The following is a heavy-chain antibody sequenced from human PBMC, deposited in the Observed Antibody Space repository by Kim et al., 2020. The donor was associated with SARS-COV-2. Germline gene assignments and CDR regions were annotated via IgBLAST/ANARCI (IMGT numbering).Heavy chain of an antibody. CDR3: ARLLGGVATMNG. D-gene: IGHD5-12*01. V-gene: IGHV3-53*01. J-gene: IGHJ4*02. CDR2: IYSGGST. CDR1: GFTVSSNY. Sequence: GGSLRLSCAASGFTVSSNYMSWVRQAPGKGLEWVSVIYSGGSTYYADSVKGRFTISRDNSKNTLYLQMNSLRAEDTAVYYCARLLGGVATMNGWGQGTLVTVSS.